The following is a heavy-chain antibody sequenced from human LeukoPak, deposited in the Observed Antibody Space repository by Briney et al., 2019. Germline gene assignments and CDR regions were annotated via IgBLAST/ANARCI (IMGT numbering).Heavy chain of an antibody. J-gene: IGHJ4*02. V-gene: IGHV3-53*01. CDR1: GFCISSHF. D-gene: IGHD3-16*01. Sequence: RGSLRLSCAASGFCISSHFMTWVRQAPERGLEWVSVIYTGGITHYADSVAGRFTISSAISKNSLHLKMNNLRVEDTAFYYCARDQVTSGGGLDYWGQGTLVIVSS. CDR3: ARDQVTSGGGLDY. CDR2: IYTGGIT.